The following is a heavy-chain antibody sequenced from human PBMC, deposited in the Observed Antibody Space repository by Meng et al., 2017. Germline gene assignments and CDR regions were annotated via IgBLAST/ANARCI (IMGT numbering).Heavy chain of an antibody. D-gene: IGHD6-13*01. Sequence: GGEVEKPGASVKVSCTTLGCTFTAYKLHWVRQAPGQGLDWMGRIDPNSGVTEYAQKFQGRVTVTGDTSISTAYMELSRLRSDDTAIYYCVRDEDISAAGKLFGDYWGQGTLVTVSS. CDR2: IDPNSGVT. V-gene: IGHV1-2*06. CDR3: VRDEDISAAGKLFGDY. J-gene: IGHJ4*02. CDR1: GCTFTAYK.